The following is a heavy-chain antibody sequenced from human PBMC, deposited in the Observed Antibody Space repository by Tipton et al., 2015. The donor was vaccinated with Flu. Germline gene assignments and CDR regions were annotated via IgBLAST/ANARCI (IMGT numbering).Heavy chain of an antibody. J-gene: IGHJ4*02. Sequence: SLRLSCAASGFTFSSYAMSWVRQAPGKGLEWVSAISGSGGSTYYADSMKGRFTISRDNAKNSLYLQMNSLRAEDTAVYYCARRGSSWYFDYWGQGTLVTVSS. CDR3: ARRGSSWYFDY. CDR1: GFTFSSYA. V-gene: IGHV3-23*01. CDR2: ISGSGGST. D-gene: IGHD6-13*01.